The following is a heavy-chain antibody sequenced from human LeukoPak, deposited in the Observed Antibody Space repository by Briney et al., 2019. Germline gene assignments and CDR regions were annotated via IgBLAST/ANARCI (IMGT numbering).Heavy chain of an antibody. V-gene: IGHV3-30-3*01. J-gene: IGHJ4*02. Sequence: PGGSLRLSCAASGFTFSSYAMHWVRQAPGKGLEWVAVISYDGSNKYYADSVKGRFTISRDNSKNTLYLHMNSLRAEDTAVYYCARSGGPTSFDYWGQGTLVTVSS. CDR1: GFTFSSYA. D-gene: IGHD3-16*01. CDR2: ISYDGSNK. CDR3: ARSGGPTSFDY.